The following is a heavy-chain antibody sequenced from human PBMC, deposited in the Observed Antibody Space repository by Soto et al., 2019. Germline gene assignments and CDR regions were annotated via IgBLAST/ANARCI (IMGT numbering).Heavy chain of an antibody. Sequence: QLQLQESGPGLVKPSETLSLTCTVSGGSVSSGSYYWGWIRQPPGKGLEWIGSMFYGESANSNPAPAGRVPISIDTSKIQCSLTLSSVTAADTAIYYCARRSLSGFAWFDAWGQGALVTVSS. CDR2: MFYGESA. CDR1: GGSVSSGSYY. V-gene: IGHV4-39*01. D-gene: IGHD6-19*01. CDR3: ARRSLSGFAWFDA. J-gene: IGHJ5*02.